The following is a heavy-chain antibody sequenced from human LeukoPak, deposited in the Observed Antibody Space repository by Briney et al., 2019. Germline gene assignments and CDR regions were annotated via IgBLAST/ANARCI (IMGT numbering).Heavy chain of an antibody. CDR2: ISGSGGST. CDR3: AKEIRGDYVVDV. J-gene: IGHJ6*02. Sequence: GGSLRLSCAASGFTFSSYSMDWVRQAPGKGLEWVSAISGSGGSTYYADSVKGRFTISRDNSKNTLYLQMNSLRAEDTAVYYCAKEIRGDYVVDVWGQGTTVTVSS. V-gene: IGHV3-23*01. CDR1: GFTFSSYS. D-gene: IGHD4-17*01.